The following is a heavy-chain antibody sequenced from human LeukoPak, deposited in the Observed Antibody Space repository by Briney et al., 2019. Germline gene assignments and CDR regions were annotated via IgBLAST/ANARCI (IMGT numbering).Heavy chain of an antibody. J-gene: IGHJ1*01. CDR1: GFTFSNYA. D-gene: IGHD3/OR15-3a*01. V-gene: IGHV3-23*01. CDR3: ATMDRFSIQD. Sequence: GGSLRLSCVASGFTFSNYAMCWVRQAPGKELEWVSLFSRSGDNTYYADSVKGRFTISRDNSKDTLFLQMNSLRAEDTAIYYCATMDRFSIQDWGQGTLVTVSS. CDR2: FSRSGDNT.